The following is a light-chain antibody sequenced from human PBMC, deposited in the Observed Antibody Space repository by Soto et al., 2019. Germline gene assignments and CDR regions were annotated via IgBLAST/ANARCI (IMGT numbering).Light chain of an antibody. CDR3: QQYYSSPRT. J-gene: IGKJ1*01. CDR2: GAS. V-gene: IGKV1-8*01. Sequence: AVRMSQSPSSFSASTGDRVTITCRASQDMSNYLAWYQQKPGKAPKLLISGASTLRSGVPSRFSGSGSGTDFTLTISCLQSEDFATYYCQQYYSSPRTFGQGTKVEIK. CDR1: QDMSNY.